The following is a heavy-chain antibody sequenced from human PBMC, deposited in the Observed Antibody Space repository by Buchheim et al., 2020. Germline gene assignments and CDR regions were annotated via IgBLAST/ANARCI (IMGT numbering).Heavy chain of an antibody. CDR3: ARDVAPVVINYYGMDV. CDR2: ISYDGSNK. CDR1: GFTFSSYA. J-gene: IGHJ6*02. D-gene: IGHD3-22*01. V-gene: IGHV3-30*04. Sequence: QVQLVESGGGVVQPGRSLRLSCAASGFTFSSYAMHWVRQAPGKGLEWVAVISYDGSNKYYADSVKGRFTISRDNSKNTLYLQMNSLRAEDMAVYYCARDVAPVVINYYGMDVWGQGTT.